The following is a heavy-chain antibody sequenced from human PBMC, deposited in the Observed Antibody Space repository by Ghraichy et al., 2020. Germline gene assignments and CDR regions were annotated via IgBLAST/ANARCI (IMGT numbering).Heavy chain of an antibody. Sequence: SETLSLTCAVYGGSFSGYYWSWIRQPPGKGLEWIGEINHSGSTNYNPSLKSRVTISVDTSKNQFSLKLSSVTAADTAVYYCARVGTRGYDILTGYYNTPFDYWGQGTLVTVSS. J-gene: IGHJ4*02. D-gene: IGHD3-9*01. CDR3: ARVGTRGYDILTGYYNTPFDY. CDR2: INHSGST. V-gene: IGHV4-34*01. CDR1: GGSFSGYY.